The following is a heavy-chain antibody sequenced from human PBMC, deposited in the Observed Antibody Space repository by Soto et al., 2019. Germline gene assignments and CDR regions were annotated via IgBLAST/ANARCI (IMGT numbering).Heavy chain of an antibody. V-gene: IGHV1-18*04. J-gene: IGHJ6*02. CDR2: ISAYNGNT. D-gene: IGHD1-1*01. CDR3: ARGGTYNDRSYGMDV. Sequence: GASVKVSCKASGYTFTSYGISWVRQAPGQGLEWMGWISAYNGNTNYARKLQGRVTMTTDTSTSTAYMELRSLRSDDTAVYYCARGGTYNDRSYGMDVWGQGTTVTVSS. CDR1: GYTFTSYG.